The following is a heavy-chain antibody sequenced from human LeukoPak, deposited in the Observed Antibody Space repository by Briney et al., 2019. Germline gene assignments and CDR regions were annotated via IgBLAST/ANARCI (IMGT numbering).Heavy chain of an antibody. CDR2: IYYSVCT. D-gene: IGHD4-23*01. Sequence: SETVSLTCPVSGASISSYYWRWIRRPPGKGLEWIAFIYYSVCTKYNPSLKSRVTISVDTSKNQSSLKLSSVTGADTAVYYFARGRYGGNSEGCFDLWGRGTLVTVSS. CDR1: GASISSYY. V-gene: IGHV4-59*01. J-gene: IGHJ2*01. CDR3: ARGRYGGNSEGCFDL.